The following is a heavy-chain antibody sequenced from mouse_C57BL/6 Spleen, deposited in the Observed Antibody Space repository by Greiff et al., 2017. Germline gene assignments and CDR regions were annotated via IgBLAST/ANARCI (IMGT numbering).Heavy chain of an antibody. V-gene: IGHV1-59*01. CDR1: GYTFTSYW. J-gene: IGHJ3*01. D-gene: IGHD2-2*01. CDR3: ARQFYYGYDAGFAY. Sequence: VQLQQPGAELVRPGTSVKLSCKASGYTFTSYWMHWVKQRPGQGLEWIGVIDPSDSYTNYNQKFKGKATLTVDTSSSTAYMQLSSLTSEDSAVYYCARQFYYGYDAGFAYWGQGTLVTVSA. CDR2: IDPSDSYT.